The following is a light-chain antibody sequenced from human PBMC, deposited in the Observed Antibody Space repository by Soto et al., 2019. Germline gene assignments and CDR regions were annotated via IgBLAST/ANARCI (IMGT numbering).Light chain of an antibody. Sequence: IVLTQSPGTLSLSPGERAPLSCRASQSVSNSYLAWYQQKPGQAPRLLIVGAYSRATGIPDRFGGSGSGTDFTLKIRGVEAEDVGVYYCMQSIQLPWTFGQGTKVDIK. CDR1: QSVSNSY. V-gene: IGKV3-20*01. CDR3: MQSIQLPWT. J-gene: IGKJ1*01. CDR2: GAY.